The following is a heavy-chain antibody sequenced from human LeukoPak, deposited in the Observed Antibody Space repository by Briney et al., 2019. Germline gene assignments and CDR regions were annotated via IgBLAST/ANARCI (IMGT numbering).Heavy chain of an antibody. Sequence: PGGSLRLSCAASGFTFNKSWMSWVRQAPGKGPEWVANIKEDGTQKYYVDSVRGRFTISRDNADNSLYLQVNSLRGEDTAVYYCAKTGERDYWGRGTLVTVSS. CDR2: IKEDGTQK. D-gene: IGHD7-27*01. CDR1: GFTFNKSW. V-gene: IGHV3-7*01. CDR3: AKTGERDY. J-gene: IGHJ4*02.